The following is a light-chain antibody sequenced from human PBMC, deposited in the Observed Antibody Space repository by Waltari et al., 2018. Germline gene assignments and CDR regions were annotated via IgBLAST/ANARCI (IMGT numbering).Light chain of an antibody. V-gene: IGLV3-25*03. J-gene: IGLJ2*01. CDR2: KDT. CDR1: GLPKQY. CDR3: QSSDSSNTDIYL. Sequence: SYALTQPPSVSVSPGQTARITCSGDGLPKQYAYWYQQRSGQAPLLVIYKDTERPSGIPERFSGSSSGTTVTLTISGVQAEDDADYYCQSSDSSNTDIYLFGGGTKLTVL.